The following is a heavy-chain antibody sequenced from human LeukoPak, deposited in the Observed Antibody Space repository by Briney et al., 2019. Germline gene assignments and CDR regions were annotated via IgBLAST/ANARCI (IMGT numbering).Heavy chain of an antibody. CDR2: INHSGST. J-gene: IGHJ4*02. D-gene: IGHD6-13*01. Sequence: SETLSLTCAVYGGSFSGYYWSWIRQPPGKGLEWIGEINHSGSTNYNPSLKSRVTISVDTSKNQFSLQLNSVTPEDTAVYYCARTAAAGTGGGYWGQGTLATVSS. V-gene: IGHV4-34*01. CDR3: ARTAAAGTGGGY. CDR1: GGSFSGYY.